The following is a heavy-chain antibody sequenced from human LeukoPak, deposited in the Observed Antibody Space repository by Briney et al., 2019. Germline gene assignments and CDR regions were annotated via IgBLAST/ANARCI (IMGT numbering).Heavy chain of an antibody. CDR2: ISGSGGST. CDR3: AKDSPYYYDSSGYSDAFDI. CDR1: GFTFSSYA. D-gene: IGHD3-22*01. Sequence: GSLRLSCAASGFTFSSYAMSWVRQAPGKGLEWVSAISGSGGSTYYADSVKGRFTISRDNSKNTLYLQMNSLRAEDTAVYYCAKDSPYYYDSSGYSDAFDIWGQGTMVTVSS. V-gene: IGHV3-23*01. J-gene: IGHJ3*02.